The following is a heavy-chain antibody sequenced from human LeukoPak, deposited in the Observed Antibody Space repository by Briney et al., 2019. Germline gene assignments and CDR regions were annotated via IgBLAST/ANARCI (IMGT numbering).Heavy chain of an antibody. Sequence: SETLSLTCTVSGDSISSGSYYWSWIRQPAGKGLEWIGRIYSSGRINYNLSLKSRVTISVDTSKNQFSLRLSSVTAADTAVYYCARYNWNDVYYWGQGTLVTVSS. CDR1: GDSISSGSYY. D-gene: IGHD1-20*01. J-gene: IGHJ4*02. CDR2: IYSSGRI. CDR3: ARYNWNDVYY. V-gene: IGHV4-61*02.